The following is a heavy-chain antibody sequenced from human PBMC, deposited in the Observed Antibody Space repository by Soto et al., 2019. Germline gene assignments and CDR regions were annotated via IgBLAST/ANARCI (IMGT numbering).Heavy chain of an antibody. V-gene: IGHV3-30*18. J-gene: IGHJ6*02. D-gene: IGHD5-12*01. CDR3: AKDGALLSGYSGYDPTGDYYYYGMDV. CDR1: GFTFSSYG. CDR2: ISYDGSNK. Sequence: QVQLVESGGGVVQPGRSLRLSCAASGFTFSSYGMHWVRQAPGKGLEWVAVISYDGSNKYYADSVKGRFTISRDNSKNTLYLQMNSLRAEDTAVYYCAKDGALLSGYSGYDPTGDYYYYGMDVWGQGTTVTVSS.